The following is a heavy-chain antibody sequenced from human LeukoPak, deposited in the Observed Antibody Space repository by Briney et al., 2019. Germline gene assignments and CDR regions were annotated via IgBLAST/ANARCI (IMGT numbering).Heavy chain of an antibody. D-gene: IGHD4-23*01. CDR2: IYYSGST. J-gene: IGHJ4*02. CDR1: GGSIRNYY. CDR3: ARVGVDYSGNIIKYFFDY. V-gene: IGHV4-59*01. Sequence: SETLSLTCTVSGGSIRNYYWSWIRQPPGKGLEWIGYIYYSGSTNYNPSLKSRVTISVDTSKNQFSLKLSPVTAADTALYYCARVGVDYSGNIIKYFFDYWGQGALVTVSS.